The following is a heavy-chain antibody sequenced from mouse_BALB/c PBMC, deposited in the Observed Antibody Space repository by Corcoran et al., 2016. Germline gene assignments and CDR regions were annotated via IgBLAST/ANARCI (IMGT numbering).Heavy chain of an antibody. Sequence: EVLLQQSGPELVKPGASVKIPCKASGYTFTDYNMDWVKQSHGKSLEWIGDINPNNGGTIYNQKFKGKATLTVDKSSSTAYMELRSLTSEDTAVYYCARFDYYGSSDAMDYWGQGTSVTVSS. D-gene: IGHD1-1*01. CDR2: INPNNGGT. J-gene: IGHJ4*01. CDR1: GYTFTDYN. CDR3: ARFDYYGSSDAMDY. V-gene: IGHV1-18*01.